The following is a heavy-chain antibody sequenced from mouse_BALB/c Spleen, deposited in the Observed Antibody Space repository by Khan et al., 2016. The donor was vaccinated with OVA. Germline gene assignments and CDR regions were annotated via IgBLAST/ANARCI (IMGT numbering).Heavy chain of an antibody. CDR2: IYPGDGDT. V-gene: IGHV1-80*01. D-gene: IGHD2-1*01. Sequence: QVQLKESGAELVRPGSSVKISCKASGYAFSSYWMNWVKQRPGQGLEWIGQIYPGDGDTNYNGKFKGKATLTADKSSSTAYMQLSSLTSEDSAVYFCARRDYYGNSCAYWGQGTLVTVSA. CDR3: ARRDYYGNSCAY. CDR1: GYAFSSYW. J-gene: IGHJ3*01.